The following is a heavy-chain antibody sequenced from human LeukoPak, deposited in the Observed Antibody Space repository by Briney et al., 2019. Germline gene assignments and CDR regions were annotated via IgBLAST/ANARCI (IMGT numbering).Heavy chain of an antibody. CDR3: TKGLYASPSYGRDNWFDS. D-gene: IGHD3-10*01. CDR2: IGGHGGPA. Sequence: QTGGSLRLSCAASGFTFDDYAMHWVRQVPGKGLEWISVIGGHGGPARYDESPDSVKGRFTISRDNSKNSLFLQIHSLTTEDTALYYCTKGLYASPSYGRDNWFDSWGQGTLVTVSS. J-gene: IGHJ5*01. CDR1: GFTFDDYA. V-gene: IGHV3-43*02.